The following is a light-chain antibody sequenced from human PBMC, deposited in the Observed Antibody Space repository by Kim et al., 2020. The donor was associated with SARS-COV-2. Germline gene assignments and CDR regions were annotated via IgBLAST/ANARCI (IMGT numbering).Light chain of an antibody. J-gene: IGLJ2*01. CDR2: GKN. CDR1: SLRSYY. Sequence: SSELTQDPAVSVALGQTVRITCQGDSLRSYYATWYQQKPGQAPILVIYGKNNRPSGIPDRFSGSSSGNKASLTITGTQAGDEADYYCNSRDSNDNVVFGG. CDR3: NSRDSNDNVV. V-gene: IGLV3-19*01.